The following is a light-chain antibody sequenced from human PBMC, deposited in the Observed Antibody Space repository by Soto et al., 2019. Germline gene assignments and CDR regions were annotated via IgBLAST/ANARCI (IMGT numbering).Light chain of an antibody. Sequence: EIVLTQSPGTLSLSPGERATLSCRASQSVSSSYLAWYQQKPGQAPSLLIYGASRRATGIPDRFSGSGSGTDFTLTISRLEPEDFATYYCQQLESYPSTFGGGTKVDIK. CDR1: QSVSSSY. J-gene: IGKJ4*01. CDR3: QQLESYPST. V-gene: IGKV3-20*01. CDR2: GAS.